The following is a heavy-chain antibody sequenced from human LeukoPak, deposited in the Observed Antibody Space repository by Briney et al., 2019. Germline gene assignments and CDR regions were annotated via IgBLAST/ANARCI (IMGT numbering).Heavy chain of an antibody. CDR3: ASLNCITIFGVVIVNWFDP. J-gene: IGHJ5*02. V-gene: IGHV4-39*02. D-gene: IGHD3-3*01. CDR1: GGSISSSSYY. Sequence: PSETLSLTCTVSGGSISSSSYYWGWIRQPPGKGLEWIGSIYYSGSTYYNPSLKSRVTISVDTSKNHFSLKLSSVTAADTAVYYCASLNCITIFGVVIVNWFDPWGQGTLVTVSS. CDR2: IYYSGST.